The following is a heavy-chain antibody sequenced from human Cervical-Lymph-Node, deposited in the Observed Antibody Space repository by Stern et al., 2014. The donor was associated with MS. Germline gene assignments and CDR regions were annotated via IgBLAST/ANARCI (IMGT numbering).Heavy chain of an antibody. D-gene: IGHD6-13*01. CDR3: ARDAWLAASGPLIDY. CDR2: IYGDGSST. V-gene: IGHV3-74*03. CDR1: GFTFSSHW. Sequence: EVQLVESGGGLVQPGGSLRLSCAASGFTFSSHWMHWVRQAPGKGLVWVSRIYGDGSSTKYADSVKGRFTISRDNAKSTLYLQMNSLRAEDSAVYYCARDAWLAASGPLIDYWGRGTLVTVSS. J-gene: IGHJ4*02.